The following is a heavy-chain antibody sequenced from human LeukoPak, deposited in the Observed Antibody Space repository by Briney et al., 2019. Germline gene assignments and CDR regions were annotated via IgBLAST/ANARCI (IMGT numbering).Heavy chain of an antibody. D-gene: IGHD3-22*01. J-gene: IGHJ4*02. CDR3: AKRGVVIRVILVGFHKEAYYFDS. CDR2: ISGSGGGT. V-gene: IGHV3-23*01. Sequence: PGGSLRLSCAVSGITVSNYGMSWVRQAPGKGLEWVAGISGSGGGTNYADSVKGRFTISRDNLKNTLYLQMNSLRAEDTAVYFCAKRGVVIRVILVGFHKEAYYFDSWGQGALVTVSS. CDR1: GITVSNYG.